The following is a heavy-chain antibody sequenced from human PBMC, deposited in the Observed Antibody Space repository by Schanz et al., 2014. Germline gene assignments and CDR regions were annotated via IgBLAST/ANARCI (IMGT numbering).Heavy chain of an antibody. J-gene: IGHJ6*02. D-gene: IGHD6-6*01. CDR2: IRGGGGST. CDR1: AFALNNYD. V-gene: IGHV3-23*01. Sequence: DVQLLESGGGLVQPGGSLRLSCAASAFALNNYDMTWVRQAPGKGLEWVSCIRGGGGSTLYADSVQGRFTISRDDSKNMLYLQMNSLRAEDTAVYSCAKVWKDHRIAGRPGWSDGMDVWGQGTTVTVSS. CDR3: AKVWKDHRIAGRPGWSDGMDV.